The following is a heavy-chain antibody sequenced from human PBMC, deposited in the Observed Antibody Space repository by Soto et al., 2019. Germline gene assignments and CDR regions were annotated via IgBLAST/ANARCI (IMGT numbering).Heavy chain of an antibody. J-gene: IGHJ4*01. CDR1: GFTFSNYW. Sequence: GGSLRLSCAASGFTFSNYWMHWVRLVPGKGLVWVADISSDGSGGMYADSVRGRFTISRDNAKNTLYLQINSLRAEDTAVYYCARPRGYNYGSLDYWGQGTPVTVSS. V-gene: IGHV3-74*03. CDR2: ISSDGSGG. CDR3: ARPRGYNYGSLDY. D-gene: IGHD5-18*01.